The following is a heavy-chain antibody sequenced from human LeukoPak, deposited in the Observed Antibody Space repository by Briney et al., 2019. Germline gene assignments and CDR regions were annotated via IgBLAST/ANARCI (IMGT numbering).Heavy chain of an antibody. Sequence: SETLSLTCAVSGYFISSGFYWGWLRQPPGKGLEWIGSIYHSGSTYYNPSLTSRLTISVDTSKNQFSLKLFSVTAADTAVYYCARFVGAATTSHVDYWGQGTLVTVSS. CDR2: IYHSGST. D-gene: IGHD2-15*01. CDR1: GYFISSGFY. CDR3: ARFVGAATTSHVDY. V-gene: IGHV4-38-2*01. J-gene: IGHJ4*02.